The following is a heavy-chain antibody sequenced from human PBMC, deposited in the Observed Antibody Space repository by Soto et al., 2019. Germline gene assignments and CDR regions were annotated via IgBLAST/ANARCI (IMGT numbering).Heavy chain of an antibody. CDR1: GDSIRNYY. V-gene: IGHV4-59*01. D-gene: IGHD5-18*01. Sequence: SETLSLTCTVSGDSIRNYYWSWIRQPPGKGLEYIGYIFYSGSTNYNPSLKSRVAISVDTSRNQFALKLRSVIAADTATYYCARLKRGYSYGSVIDFWGRGTLVTVSA. CDR3: ARLKRGYSYGSVIDF. J-gene: IGHJ4*01. CDR2: IFYSGST.